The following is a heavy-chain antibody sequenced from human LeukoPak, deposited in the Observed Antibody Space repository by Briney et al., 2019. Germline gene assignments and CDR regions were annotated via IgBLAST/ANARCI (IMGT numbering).Heavy chain of an antibody. CDR1: GGPISYYY. J-gene: IGHJ6*02. D-gene: IGHD4-17*01. CDR3: AREDPQTTVPEGMDV. Sequence: PSETLSLTCTVSGGPISYYYWSWIRQSPGKGLEWIGYIYYSGTTNYNPSLESRVTISVDTSKNQFSLQLRSVTAADTAVYYCAREDPQTTVPEGMDVWGQGTTVTVSS. CDR2: IYYSGTT. V-gene: IGHV4-59*01.